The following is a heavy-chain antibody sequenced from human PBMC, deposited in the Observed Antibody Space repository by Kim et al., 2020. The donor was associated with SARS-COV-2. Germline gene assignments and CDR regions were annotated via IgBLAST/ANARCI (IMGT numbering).Heavy chain of an antibody. V-gene: IGHV4-34*01. CDR1: GGSFSGYY. CDR3: ARAFSYYDFWSGYNRASDAFDI. D-gene: IGHD3-3*01. J-gene: IGHJ3*02. CDR2: INHSGST. Sequence: SETLSLTCAVYGGSFSGYYWSWIRQPPGKGLEWIGEINHSGSTNYNPSLKSRVTISVDTSKNQFSLKLSSVTAADTAVYYCARAFSYYDFWSGYNRASDAFDIWGQGTMVTVSS.